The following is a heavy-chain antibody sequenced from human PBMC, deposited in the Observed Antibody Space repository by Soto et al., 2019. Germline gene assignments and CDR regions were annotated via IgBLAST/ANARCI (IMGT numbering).Heavy chain of an antibody. CDR1: GGSFSGYY. V-gene: IGHV4-34*01. Sequence: QVQLQQWGAGLLKPSETLSLTCAVYGGSFSGYYWSWIRQPPGKGLEWIGEINHSGSTNYNPSLKRRVTISVDTSKNQFALKLSSVTAADTGVYYCAREYGDYGVIDYWGQGTLVTVSS. CDR2: INHSGST. CDR3: AREYGDYGVIDY. D-gene: IGHD4-17*01. J-gene: IGHJ4*02.